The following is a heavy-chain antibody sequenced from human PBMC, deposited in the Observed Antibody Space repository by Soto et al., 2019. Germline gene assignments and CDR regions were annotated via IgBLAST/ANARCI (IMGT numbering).Heavy chain of an antibody. CDR1: GGSISSYY. Sequence: ETLSLTCTVSGGSISSYYWSWIRQPPGKGLEWIGYMYHSGSTNYNPSLKSRVTISVDTSKNQFSLKLSSVTAADTAVYYCARYCSGGSCYLDPWGQGTLVTVSS. J-gene: IGHJ5*02. D-gene: IGHD2-15*01. CDR3: ARYCSGGSCYLDP. V-gene: IGHV4-59*01. CDR2: MYHSGST.